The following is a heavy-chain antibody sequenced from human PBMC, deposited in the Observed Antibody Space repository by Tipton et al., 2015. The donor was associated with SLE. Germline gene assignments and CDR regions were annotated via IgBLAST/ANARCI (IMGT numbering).Heavy chain of an antibody. Sequence: SLRLSCAASGFTFSSYSMNWVRQAPGKGLEWVSSISSSSSYIYYADSVKGRFTIPRDNAKNSLYLQMNSLRAEDTAVYYCARKVIGTTRYYYGMDVWGQGTTVTVSS. D-gene: IGHD3-16*02. V-gene: IGHV3-21*01. CDR2: ISSSSSYI. CDR1: GFTFSSYS. J-gene: IGHJ6*02. CDR3: ARKVIGTTRYYYGMDV.